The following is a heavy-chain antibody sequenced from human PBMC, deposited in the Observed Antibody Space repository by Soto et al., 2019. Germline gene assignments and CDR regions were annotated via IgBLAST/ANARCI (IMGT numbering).Heavy chain of an antibody. J-gene: IGHJ6*02. Sequence: PSETLSLTFTVSGGSISSYYWNWLRQPPGKGLEWIGYSYYSGSTTYNSSLKSRVTISVDTSKNQFSLKLSSVTAADAAVYYCARAHYLDVWGQGTTVTVSS. V-gene: IGHV4-59*13. CDR2: SYYSGST. CDR1: GGSISSYY. CDR3: ARAHYLDV. D-gene: IGHD3-10*01.